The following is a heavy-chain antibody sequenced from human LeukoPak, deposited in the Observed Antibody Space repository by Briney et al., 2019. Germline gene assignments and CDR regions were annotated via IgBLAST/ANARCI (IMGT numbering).Heavy chain of an antibody. CDR2: IYYSGST. Sequence: SETLSLTCTVSGGSISSYYWSWIRQPPGKGLEWIGYIYYSGSTNYNPSLKSRVTISVDTSKNQFSLKLSSVTAADTAVYYCARGPPSYSSGWWPEYYYYYYVDVWGKGTTVTVSS. V-gene: IGHV4-59*01. D-gene: IGHD6-19*01. CDR1: GGSISSYY. J-gene: IGHJ6*03. CDR3: ARGPPSYSSGWWPEYYYYYYVDV.